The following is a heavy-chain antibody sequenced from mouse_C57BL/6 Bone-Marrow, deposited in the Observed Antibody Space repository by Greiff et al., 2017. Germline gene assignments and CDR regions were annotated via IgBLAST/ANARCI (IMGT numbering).Heavy chain of an antibody. J-gene: IGHJ3*01. Sequence: VQLKESGPELVKPGASVKISCKASGYSFTGYYMNWVKQSPEKSLEWIGEINPSTGGTTYNQKFKAKATLTVDKSSSTAYMQLKSLTSEDSAVYYCARYPLAYWGQGTLVTVSA. CDR1: GYSFTGYY. CDR2: INPSTGGT. CDR3: ARYPLAY. V-gene: IGHV1-42*01.